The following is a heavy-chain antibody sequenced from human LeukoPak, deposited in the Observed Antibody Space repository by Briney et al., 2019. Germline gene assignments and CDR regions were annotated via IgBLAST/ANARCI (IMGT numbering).Heavy chain of an antibody. D-gene: IGHD6-13*01. CDR3: ARDLRSIAAAPFDP. J-gene: IGHJ5*02. V-gene: IGHV1-2*02. Sequence: GASVKVSCKASGYTFTGYYMPWVRQAPGQGLEWMGWINPNSGGTNYAQKFQGRVTMTRDTSISTAYMELSRLRSDDTAVYYCARDLRSIAAAPFDPWGQGTLVTVSS. CDR2: INPNSGGT. CDR1: GYTFTGYY.